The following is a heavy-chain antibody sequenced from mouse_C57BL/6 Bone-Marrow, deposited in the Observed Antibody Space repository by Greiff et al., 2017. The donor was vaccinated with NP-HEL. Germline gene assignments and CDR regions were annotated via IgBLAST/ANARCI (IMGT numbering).Heavy chain of an antibody. D-gene: IGHD1-1*01. CDR2: IYPRDGST. CDR1: GYTFTSYD. CDR3: ARESLFITTVVATKGDY. J-gene: IGHJ2*01. Sequence: VQLQQSGPELVKPGASVKLSCKASGYTFTSYDINWVKQRPGQGLEWIGWIYPRDGSTKYNEKFKGKATLTVDTSSSTAYMELHSLTSEDSAVYFCARESLFITTVVATKGDYWGQGTTLTVSS. V-gene: IGHV1-85*01.